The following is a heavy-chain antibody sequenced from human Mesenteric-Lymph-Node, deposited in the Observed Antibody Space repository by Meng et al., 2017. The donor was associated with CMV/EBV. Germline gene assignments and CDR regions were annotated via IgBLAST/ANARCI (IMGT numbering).Heavy chain of an antibody. CDR1: EFIFSTYS. D-gene: IGHD6-13*01. Sequence: ESLKISCAASEFIFSTYSFNWVRQAPGKGLEWIGNIYYSGTTYYNPSLKSRLTMSVDTSKNQFSLRLSSVTAADTAVYYCARDHSSTWYNYFDYWGQGMLVTVSS. V-gene: IGHV4-39*07. CDR2: IYYSGTT. J-gene: IGHJ4*02. CDR3: ARDHSSTWYNYFDY.